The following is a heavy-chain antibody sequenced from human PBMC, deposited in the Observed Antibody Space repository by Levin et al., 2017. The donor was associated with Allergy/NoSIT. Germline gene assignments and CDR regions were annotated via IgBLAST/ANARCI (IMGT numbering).Heavy chain of an antibody. V-gene: IGHV3-30*18. D-gene: IGHD6-6*01. Sequence: PGGSLRLSCAASGFTFSSYGMHWIRQAPGKGLEWVAVISYDGSTKYYADSEKGRFTISRDNSKSTVYLQMNSLRVEDTAVYYCAKDRDIAARDWYSDLWGRGTLVTVSS. CDR1: GFTFSSYG. CDR3: AKDRDIAARDWYSDL. J-gene: IGHJ2*01. CDR2: ISYDGSTK.